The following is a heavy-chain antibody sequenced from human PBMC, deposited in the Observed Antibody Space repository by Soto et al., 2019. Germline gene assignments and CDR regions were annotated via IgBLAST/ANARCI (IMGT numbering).Heavy chain of an antibody. Sequence: SVKVSCKASGGTFSSYAISWVRQAPGQGLEWMGGIIPIFGTANYAQKFQGRVTITADKSTSTAYMELSSLRSEDTAVYYCATLRFLEWLFPRQYYFYYWGQGTLVTV. D-gene: IGHD3-3*01. CDR2: IIPIFGTA. V-gene: IGHV1-69*06. CDR3: ATLRFLEWLFPRQYYFYY. CDR1: GGTFSSYA. J-gene: IGHJ4*02.